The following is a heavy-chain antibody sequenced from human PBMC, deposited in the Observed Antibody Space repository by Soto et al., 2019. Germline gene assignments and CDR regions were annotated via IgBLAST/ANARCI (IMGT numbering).Heavy chain of an antibody. CDR3: ARGLDQPPVGLYFDT. CDR2: IIPAVGTA. CDR1: GGTFNSYL. Sequence: QVQLVQSGAEVKNPGSSVKVSCKTSGGTFNSYLIDWVRQAPGQGLEWMGGIIPAVGTAKDAQKFQGRVTITADKSATTSYMELRTLTSEDTAVYYCARGLDQPPVGLYFDTWGQGTLVTVSS. J-gene: IGHJ4*02. V-gene: IGHV1-69*06. D-gene: IGHD2-2*01.